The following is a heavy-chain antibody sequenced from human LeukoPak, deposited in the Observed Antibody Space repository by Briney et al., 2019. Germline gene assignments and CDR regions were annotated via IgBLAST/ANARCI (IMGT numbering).Heavy chain of an antibody. CDR1: GGSVSSSSYY. CDR3: ARVSSSWDFDP. J-gene: IGHJ5*02. CDR2: IYYSGST. V-gene: IGHV4-61*01. Sequence: SSETLSLTCTVSGGSVSSSSYYWNWIRQPPGKGLEWIGYIYYSGSTNYNPSLKSRVTISVDTSKNQFSLKLSSVTAADTAVYYCARVSSSWDFDPWGQGTLVTVSS. D-gene: IGHD6-13*01.